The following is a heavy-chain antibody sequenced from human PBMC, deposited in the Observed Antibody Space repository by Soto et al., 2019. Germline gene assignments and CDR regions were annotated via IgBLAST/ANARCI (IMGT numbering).Heavy chain of an antibody. CDR2: IFPIFDTS. CDR3: ARYPGGFDDFCSGYSRAPYYYGMDV. D-gene: IGHD3-3*01. J-gene: IGHJ6*02. V-gene: IGHV1-69*13. CDR1: GGTFSSYA. Sequence: SVKVSCKTSGGTFSSYAISWVRQAPGQGLEWMGGIFPIFDTSTYAQKFQGRVTITADESTSTAYMELSSLRSEDTAVYYCARYPGGFDDFCSGYSRAPYYYGMDVWGQGTTVTVSS.